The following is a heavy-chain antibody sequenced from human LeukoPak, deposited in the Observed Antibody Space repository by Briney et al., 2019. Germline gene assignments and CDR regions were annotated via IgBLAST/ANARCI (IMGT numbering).Heavy chain of an antibody. V-gene: IGHV1-18*01. CDR2: ISAYNGNT. CDR1: VYTFTSYG. CDR3: ARDPGITMIVAKPNFDY. D-gene: IGHD3-22*01. Sequence: ASVKVSCKASVYTFTSYGISWVRQAPGQGLEWMGWISAYNGNTNYAQKLQGRVTMTTDTSTSTAYMELRSLRSDDTAVYYCARDPGITMIVAKPNFDYWGQGTLVTVSS. J-gene: IGHJ4*02.